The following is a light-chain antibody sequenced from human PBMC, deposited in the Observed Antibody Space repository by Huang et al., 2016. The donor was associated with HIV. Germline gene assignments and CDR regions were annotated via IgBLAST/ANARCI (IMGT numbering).Light chain of an antibody. CDR1: QSVFSTSTNKDD. CDR2: WSS. Sequence: DIVMAQSPVSLAVSLGERATLTCRSSQSVFSTSTNKDDLAWFQQKPGQPSKLLLFWSSTREVGVPDRFSGSGSGTHFTLTIANLEADDAAIYYCQQYYASPQTFGQGTRV. J-gene: IGKJ1*01. V-gene: IGKV4-1*01. CDR3: QQYYASPQT.